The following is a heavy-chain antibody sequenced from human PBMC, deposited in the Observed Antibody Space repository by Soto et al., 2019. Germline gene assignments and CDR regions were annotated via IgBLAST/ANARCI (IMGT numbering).Heavy chain of an antibody. CDR1: GGSISSPYYF. J-gene: IGHJ1*01. D-gene: IGHD2-21*02. Sequence: SDTLSLTCTVSGGSISSPYYFWGWIRQSPGKGLEVIGSVYYSGRSYYNPSLKSRVTISVDTSKNQFSLKLKSVTAADTAVYYCADGLHCGGDCTTSEYFDXWGQGTLVTVSX. V-gene: IGHV4-39*01. CDR3: ADGLHCGGDCTTSEYFDX. CDR2: VYYSGRS.